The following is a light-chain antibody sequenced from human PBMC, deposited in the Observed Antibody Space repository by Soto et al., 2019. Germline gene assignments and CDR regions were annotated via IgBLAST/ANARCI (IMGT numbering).Light chain of an antibody. J-gene: IGKJ1*01. Sequence: DIKMTQSPSTLSASVGDRVTITFGASQIISSWAWYQQKPGKAPNLLIYDDSTLNRGVPSRFSGSGSGTEFTLTISGLQPDDFATYYCQHYNSYPEAFGQGTKADI. CDR1: QIISSW. CDR3: QHYNSYPEA. V-gene: IGKV1-5*01. CDR2: DDS.